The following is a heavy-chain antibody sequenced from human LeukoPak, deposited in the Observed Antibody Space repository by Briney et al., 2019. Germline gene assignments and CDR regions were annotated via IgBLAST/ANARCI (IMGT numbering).Heavy chain of an antibody. V-gene: IGHV3-53*01. D-gene: IGHD5-18*01. Sequence: PGGSLRLSCAASGFTVSSNYMSWVRQAPGKGLEWVSVIYSGGSTYYADSVKGRFTISRDNSKNTLYLQMNSLRAEDTAVYYCARVQLWSYYYYYYMDVWGKGTTVTVSS. CDR2: IYSGGST. CDR1: GFTVSSNY. CDR3: ARVQLWSYYYYYYMDV. J-gene: IGHJ6*03.